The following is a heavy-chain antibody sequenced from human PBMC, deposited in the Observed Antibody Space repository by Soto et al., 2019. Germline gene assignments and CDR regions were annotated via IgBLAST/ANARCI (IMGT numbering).Heavy chain of an antibody. V-gene: IGHV5-51*01. CDR1: WYSFTSYW. J-gene: IGHJ3*02. CDR2: IYPGDSDT. D-gene: IGHD5-12*01. CDR3: ARGVEMATITAGAFDI. Sequence: GESLKISCNGSWYSFTSYWIGWVLHMPGKGLEWMGIIYPGDSDTRYSPSFQGQVTISADKSISTAYLQWSSLKASDTAMYYCARGVEMATITAGAFDIWGQGTMVTVSS.